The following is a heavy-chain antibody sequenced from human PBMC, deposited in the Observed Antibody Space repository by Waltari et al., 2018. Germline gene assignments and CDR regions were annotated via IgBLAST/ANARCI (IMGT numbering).Heavy chain of an antibody. Sequence: QLQLQESGPGLVKPSETLSLTCTVPGGSISSSSYYWGWIRQPPGKGLEWIGSLYYNGSTSYSPYVKSVFTISGNTSTSQFSLRLGCVSGADSAVYYCARGGVYYGSGRDDYWGQGTLVTVSS. V-gene: IGHV4-39*07. CDR2: LYYNGST. CDR3: ARGGVYYGSGRDDY. CDR1: GGSISSSSYY. D-gene: IGHD3-10*01. J-gene: IGHJ4*02.